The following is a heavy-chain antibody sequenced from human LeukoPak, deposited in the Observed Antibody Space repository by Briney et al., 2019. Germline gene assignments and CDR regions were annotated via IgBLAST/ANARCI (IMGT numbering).Heavy chain of an antibody. Sequence: ASVKVSCKASGYTFTSYYMHWVRQAPGQGLEWMGIINPSGGSTSYAQKFQGRVTMTRDTSTSTVYMELSSLRSEDTAVYYCARSSKLWSGYYKSYFDYWGQGTLVTVSS. CDR1: GYTFTSYY. D-gene: IGHD3-3*01. CDR3: ARSSKLWSGYYKSYFDY. CDR2: INPSGGST. J-gene: IGHJ4*02. V-gene: IGHV1-46*01.